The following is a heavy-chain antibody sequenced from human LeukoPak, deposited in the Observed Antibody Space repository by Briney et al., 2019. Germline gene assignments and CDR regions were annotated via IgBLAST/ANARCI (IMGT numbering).Heavy chain of an antibody. D-gene: IGHD3-10*01. CDR2: IYTSGST. J-gene: IGHJ4*02. CDR1: GGSLSSYY. Sequence: SETLSLTCTVSGGSLSSYYWSWVRQPAGKGLEWIGRIYTSGSTNYNPSLKSRVTMSVDTSKNQFSLKLSSVTAADTAVYYCARDNNYYGSGSYHDYWGQGTLVTVSS. V-gene: IGHV4-4*07. CDR3: ARDNNYYGSGSYHDY.